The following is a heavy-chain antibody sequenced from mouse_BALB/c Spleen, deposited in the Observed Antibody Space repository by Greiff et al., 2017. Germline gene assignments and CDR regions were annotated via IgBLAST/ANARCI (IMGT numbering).Heavy chain of an antibody. V-gene: IGHV3-8*02. CDR1: GDSITSGY. D-gene: IGHD3-2*01. J-gene: IGHJ3*01. Sequence: EVQRVESGPSLVKPSQTLSLTCSVTGDSITSGYWNWIRKFPGNKLEYMGYISYSGSTYYNPSLKSRISITRDTSKNQYYLQLNSVTTEDTATYYCARYDSSGYWFAYWGQGTLVTVSA. CDR3: ARYDSSGYWFAY. CDR2: ISYSGST.